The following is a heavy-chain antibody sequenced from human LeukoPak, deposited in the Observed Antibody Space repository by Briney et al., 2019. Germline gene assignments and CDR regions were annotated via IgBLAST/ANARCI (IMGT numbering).Heavy chain of an antibody. Sequence: ASVKVSCKASGYTFTSYDINWVRQATGQGLEWMGWMNPNTGNTGYAQKFQGRVTMTRNTSIGTAYMELSSLRPEDTAVYYCARGGWAAAYGNYWGQGTLVTVSS. CDR2: MNPNTGNT. V-gene: IGHV1-8*01. J-gene: IGHJ4*02. CDR1: GYTFTSYD. CDR3: ARGGWAAAYGNY. D-gene: IGHD1-14*01.